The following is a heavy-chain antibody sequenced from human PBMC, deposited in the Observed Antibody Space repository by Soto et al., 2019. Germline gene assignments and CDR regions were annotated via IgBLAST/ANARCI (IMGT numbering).Heavy chain of an antibody. V-gene: IGHV3-33*05. CDR3: ATTRTTWYTD. J-gene: IGHJ4*02. CDR1: GFSFXXXG. CDR2: ISHDGSNK. D-gene: IGHD6-13*01. Sequence: SLXLSCAACGFSFXXXGLHXVRQXXXXGLYWVVVISHDGSNKYYADSVKGRFTISXDNSKNTLYLQLNSLRTEDTALYYCATTRTTWYTDWGQGTLVTVSS.